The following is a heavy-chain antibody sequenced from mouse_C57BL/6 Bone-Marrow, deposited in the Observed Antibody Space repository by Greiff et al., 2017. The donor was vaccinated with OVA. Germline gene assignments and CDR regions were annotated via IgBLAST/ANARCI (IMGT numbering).Heavy chain of an antibody. CDR2: IDPENGDT. CDR1: GFNIKDDY. Sequence: EVQLVESGAELVRPGASVKLSCTASGFNIKDDYMHWVKQRPEQGLEWIGWIDPENGDTEYASKFQGKATITADTSSNTAYLQLSSLTSEDTAVYYCTTGDYDGDWYFDVWGTGTTVTVSS. D-gene: IGHD2-4*01. V-gene: IGHV14-4*01. J-gene: IGHJ1*03. CDR3: TTGDYDGDWYFDV.